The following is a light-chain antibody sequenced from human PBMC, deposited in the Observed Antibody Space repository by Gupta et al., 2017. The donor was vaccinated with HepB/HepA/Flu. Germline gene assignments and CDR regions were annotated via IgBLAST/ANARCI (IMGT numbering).Light chain of an antibody. CDR2: GAS. V-gene: IGKV1-39*01. J-gene: IGKJ1*01. CDR1: ETIRTS. Sequence: DIQMTQSPSSLSASVGDRVTITCRASETIRTSLNWYQQKPNMAPKLLVSGASNLYSGVPARFSGSGSGTEFTLTITSLQPEDFATYYCQQRVIDPWTFGQGTKVETK. CDR3: QQRVIDPWT.